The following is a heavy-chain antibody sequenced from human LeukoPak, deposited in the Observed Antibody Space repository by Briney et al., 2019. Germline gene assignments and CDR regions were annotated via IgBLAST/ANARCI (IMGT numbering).Heavy chain of an antibody. CDR3: ASALIDNGDKRRGGVIVIKEDY. D-gene: IGHD3-16*02. Sequence: GASVKVSCKASGYTLTNYNLHWVRQAPGQGLEWVGQINPSDGSTKYAQKFQGRVTMTRDMSTSIVYMELSSLRSEDTAVYYCASALIDNGDKRRGGVIVIKEDYWGQGTLVTVSS. CDR2: INPSDGST. J-gene: IGHJ4*02. CDR1: GYTLTNYN. V-gene: IGHV1-46*01.